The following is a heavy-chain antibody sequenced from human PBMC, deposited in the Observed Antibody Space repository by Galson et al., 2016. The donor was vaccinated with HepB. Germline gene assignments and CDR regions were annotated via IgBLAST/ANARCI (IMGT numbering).Heavy chain of an antibody. D-gene: IGHD6-19*01. J-gene: IGHJ5*02. Sequence: SETLSLTCSVSSGSISSVTYYWAWIRQPPGKGLEWLGTLYYDGSTYHNSSLRRRATFFVDTSRNQSSLQLTSVTAADTAVYYCARLGPAGVGHFDPWGQGTLVTVSS. CDR1: SGSISSVTYY. V-gene: IGHV4-39*01. CDR2: LYYDGST. CDR3: ARLGPAGVGHFDP.